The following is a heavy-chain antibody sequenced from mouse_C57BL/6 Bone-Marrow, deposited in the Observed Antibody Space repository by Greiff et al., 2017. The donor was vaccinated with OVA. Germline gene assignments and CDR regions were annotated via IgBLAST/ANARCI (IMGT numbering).Heavy chain of an antibody. Sequence: EVQLQQSGPELVKPGASVKISCKASGYTFTDYYMNWVKQSHGKSLEWIGDINPNNGGTSYNQKFKGKATLTVDKSSSPAYMELRSLTSEDSAVYYCARGGLTTVVATNAMDYWGQGTSVTVSS. CDR1: GYTFTDYY. J-gene: IGHJ4*01. CDR2: INPNNGGT. V-gene: IGHV1-26*01. CDR3: ARGGLTTVVATNAMDY. D-gene: IGHD1-1*01.